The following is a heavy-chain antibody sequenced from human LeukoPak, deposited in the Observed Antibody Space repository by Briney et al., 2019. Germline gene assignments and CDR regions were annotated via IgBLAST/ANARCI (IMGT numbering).Heavy chain of an antibody. D-gene: IGHD2-15*01. CDR2: IYYSGST. Sequence: ASETLSLTCTVSGVSISSSSYYWGWIRQPPGKGLEWIGSIYYSGSTYYNPSLKSRVTISVDTSKNQFSLKLSSVTAADTAVYYCARVTAAVYFDYWGQGTLVTVSS. CDR3: ARVTAAVYFDY. CDR1: GVSISSSSYY. J-gene: IGHJ4*02. V-gene: IGHV4-39*07.